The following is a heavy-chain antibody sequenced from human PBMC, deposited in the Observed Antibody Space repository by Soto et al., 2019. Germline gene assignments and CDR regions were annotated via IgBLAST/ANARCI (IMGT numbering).Heavy chain of an antibody. Sequence: SQTLSLTCAISGDSVSSNSAAWNWIRQSPSRGLEWLGRAYYRSQWYYDSAVSVRSRITVIPDTSKNQFSLQLNTVTPENTPVNYCKKQKGDSGTYNGMDVWGQGTTVTVSS. V-gene: IGHV6-1*01. CDR2: AYYRSQWYY. CDR3: KKQKGDSGTYNGMDV. CDR1: GDSVSSNSAA. D-gene: IGHD1-26*01. J-gene: IGHJ6*02.